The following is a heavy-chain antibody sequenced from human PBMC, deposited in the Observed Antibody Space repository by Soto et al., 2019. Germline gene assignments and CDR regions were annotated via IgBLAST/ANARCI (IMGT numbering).Heavy chain of an antibody. CDR3: ARVSSSIVVVPDYSMDV. CDR2: ISGKDGNT. V-gene: IGHV1-18*04. Sequence: QVQLVQSGVEVKKPGASVKVSCKASGYTFISHGISWVRQAPGQGVEWMGWISGKDGNTNYARTLQGRVSLTTDTATSTGYMELSSLQSDDTAVYYCARVSSSIVVVPDYSMDVWGQGTTVTVSS. J-gene: IGHJ6*02. D-gene: IGHD2-15*01. CDR1: GYTFISHG.